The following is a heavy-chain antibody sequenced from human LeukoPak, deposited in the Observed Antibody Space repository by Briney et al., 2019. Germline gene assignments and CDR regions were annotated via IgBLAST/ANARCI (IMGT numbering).Heavy chain of an antibody. V-gene: IGHV4-4*09. CDR2: THPSGNT. CDR1: GASNNSYY. J-gene: IGHJ5*02. CDR3: ARKAPKKGWFDP. Sequence: SETLSLSCTVSGASNNSYYWSWIRQPPGKGLEWIGYTHPSGNTNYSPSLKSRVTISMDTPTNHFSLKLKSVTAADTAVYFCARKAPKKGWFDPWGQGTLVTVSS.